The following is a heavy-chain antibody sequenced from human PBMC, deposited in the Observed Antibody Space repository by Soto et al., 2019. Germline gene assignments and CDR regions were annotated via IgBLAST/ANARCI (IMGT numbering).Heavy chain of an antibody. CDR1: VFTLSSYA. D-gene: IGHD3-10*01. CDR3: AKAIRMVRGAPADY. V-gene: IGHV3-23*01. J-gene: IGHJ4*02. Sequence: GGSLRLSCAASVFTLSSYAMSWVHQAPGKGLEWVSAISGSGGSTYYADSVKGRFTISRDNSKNTLYLQMNSLRAEDTAVYYCAKAIRMVRGAPADYWGQGTLVTVSS. CDR2: ISGSGGST.